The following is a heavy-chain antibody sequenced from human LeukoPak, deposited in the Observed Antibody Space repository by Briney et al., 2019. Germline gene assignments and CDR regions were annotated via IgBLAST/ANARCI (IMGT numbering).Heavy chain of an antibody. CDR2: IRYDGFNN. CDR1: GFTFSNYG. V-gene: IGHV3-30*02. CDR3: AKKTIVGATVDAFDI. Sequence: GGSLRLSCAASGFTFSNYGMHWVRQAPGKGLEWVASIRYDGFNNYYADSLKGRFTISRDNSKNTLYLQMNSLRAEDTAVYYCAKKTIVGATVDAFDIWGQGTMVIVSS. J-gene: IGHJ3*02. D-gene: IGHD1-26*01.